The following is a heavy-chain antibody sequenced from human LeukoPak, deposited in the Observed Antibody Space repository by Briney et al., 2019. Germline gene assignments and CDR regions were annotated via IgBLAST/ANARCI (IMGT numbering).Heavy chain of an antibody. CDR2: ISWNSGTI. Sequence: TGGSVRLSCAVSGFTFDDYAMHWVRQESGKGLEWVSGISWNSGTIVYADSVKGRFTTSRDNAKNSLFLQMNSLRPEDTALYYCAKAKYYDILTGPTNHWHFDLWGRGTLVAVSS. J-gene: IGHJ2*01. D-gene: IGHD3-9*01. V-gene: IGHV3-9*01. CDR3: AKAKYYDILTGPTNHWHFDL. CDR1: GFTFDDYA.